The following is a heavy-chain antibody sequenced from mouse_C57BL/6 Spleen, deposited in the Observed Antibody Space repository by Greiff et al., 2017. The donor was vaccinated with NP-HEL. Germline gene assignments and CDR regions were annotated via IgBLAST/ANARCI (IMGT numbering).Heavy chain of an antibody. V-gene: IGHV1-69*01. CDR2: IDPSDSYT. Sequence: VQLQQPGAELVMPGASVKLSCKASGYTFTSYWMHWVKQRPGQGLEWIGEIDPSDSYTNYNQKFKGKSTLTVDKSSSTAYMQLSSLTSEDSAVYYCAKTYSNYLMDYWGQGTSVTVSS. D-gene: IGHD2-5*01. J-gene: IGHJ4*01. CDR3: AKTYSNYLMDY. CDR1: GYTFTSYW.